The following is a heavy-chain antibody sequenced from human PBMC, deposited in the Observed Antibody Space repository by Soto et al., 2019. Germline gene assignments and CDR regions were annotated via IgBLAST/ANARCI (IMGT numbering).Heavy chain of an antibody. D-gene: IGHD6-19*01. V-gene: IGHV4-30-2*01. CDR3: ARIHWSQSSLDY. CDR1: GGSIDSTDYS. J-gene: IGHJ4*02. Sequence: LSLTFAVSGGSIDSTDYSLTWIRQPPGKGLEWIGYVSHRGTAYSIPSLKGRLTLSMDSSQTQFSLKLTSVTAADSAVYYCARIHWSQSSLDYWGRGILVTVSS. CDR2: VSHRGTA.